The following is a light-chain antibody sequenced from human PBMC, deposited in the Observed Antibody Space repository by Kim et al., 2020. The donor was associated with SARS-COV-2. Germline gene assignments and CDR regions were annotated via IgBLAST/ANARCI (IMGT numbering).Light chain of an antibody. CDR3: QSYDSSLSGVV. V-gene: IGLV1-40*01. CDR2: GNS. Sequence: QRVPISCTGSSSNIGAGYDVHWYQQLPGPAPKLLIYGNSNRPSGVPDRFSGSKSGTSASLAITGLQAEDEADYYCQSYDSSLSGVVFGGGTKLTVL. J-gene: IGLJ2*01. CDR1: SSNIGAGYD.